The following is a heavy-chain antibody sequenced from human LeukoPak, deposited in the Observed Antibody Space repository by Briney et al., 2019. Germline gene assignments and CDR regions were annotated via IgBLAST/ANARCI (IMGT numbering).Heavy chain of an antibody. D-gene: IGHD3-22*01. CDR3: ARPLTDITMIVVADDAFDI. J-gene: IGHJ3*02. Sequence: GGSLRLSCAASGFTFSSYAMHWVRQAPGKGLEWVAVISDDGSNKYYADSVKGRFTISRDNSKNTLYLQMNSLRAEDTAVYYCARPLTDITMIVVADDAFDIWGQGTMVTVSS. CDR2: ISDDGSNK. CDR1: GFTFSSYA. V-gene: IGHV3-30-3*01.